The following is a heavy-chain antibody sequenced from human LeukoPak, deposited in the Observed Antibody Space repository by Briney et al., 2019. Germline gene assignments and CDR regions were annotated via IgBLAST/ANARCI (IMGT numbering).Heavy chain of an antibody. CDR1: GFTFSTYW. CDR2: IKSDGSST. CDR3: ARGRELLNPFDY. J-gene: IGHJ4*02. V-gene: IGHV3-74*01. D-gene: IGHD1-7*01. Sequence: PGGSLRLSCAAPGFTFSTYWMHWVRQAPGKGLVWVSGIKSDGSSTSYADSVKGRFTISRDNAKNTLYLQMNSLRAEDTAVYYCARGRELLNPFDYWGQGTLVTVSS.